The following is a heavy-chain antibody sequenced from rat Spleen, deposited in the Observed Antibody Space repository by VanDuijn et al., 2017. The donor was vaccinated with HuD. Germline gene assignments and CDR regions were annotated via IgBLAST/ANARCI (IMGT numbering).Heavy chain of an antibody. D-gene: IGHD1-1*01. CDR2: MWSDGDT. CDR1: GFSLSSYH. J-gene: IGHJ2*01. Sequence: VQLKGSGPSLVQPSQILSLTCTVSGFSLSSYHVHWDRRPPGKGLEWMGVMWSDGDTSYNSALKSRLSISRDTSKNQIFLKMNSLQSEDTTTYYCARGPYYTGYYLDYWGQGVMVTVSS. CDR3: ARGPYYTGYYLDY. V-gene: IGHV2-32*01.